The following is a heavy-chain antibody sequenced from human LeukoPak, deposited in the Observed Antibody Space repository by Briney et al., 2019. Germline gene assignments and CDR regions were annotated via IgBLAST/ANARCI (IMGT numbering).Heavy chain of an antibody. CDR2: ISGSSSHT. Sequence: GGSLRLSCAASEFTFSDYYMNWIRQAPGKGLEWLSYISGSSSHTNYADSVKGRFTISRDNAKDSLNLQMNSLRAEDSAVYYCARGGGYYFDYWGQGTLVTVSS. CDR1: EFTFSDYY. V-gene: IGHV3-11*05. D-gene: IGHD6-13*01. J-gene: IGHJ4*02. CDR3: ARGGGYYFDY.